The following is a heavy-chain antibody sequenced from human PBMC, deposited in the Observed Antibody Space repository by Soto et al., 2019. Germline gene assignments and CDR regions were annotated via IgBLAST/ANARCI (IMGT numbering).Heavy chain of an antibody. CDR2: IVVGSGNT. J-gene: IGHJ6*02. V-gene: IGHV1-58*01. CDR3: AALSSRYRPWGSSSDPQYGMDV. CDR1: GFTFTSSA. Sequence: ASVKVSCKASGFTFTSSAVQWVRQARGQRLEWIGWIVVGSGNTNYAQKFQERVTITRDMSTSTAYMELSSLRSEDTAVYYCAALSSRYRPWGSSSDPQYGMDVWGQGTTVTVSS. D-gene: IGHD6-6*01.